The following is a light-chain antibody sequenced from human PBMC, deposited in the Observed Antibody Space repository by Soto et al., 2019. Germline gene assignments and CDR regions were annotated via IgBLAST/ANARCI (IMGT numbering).Light chain of an antibody. V-gene: IGKV2-28*01. CDR3: MQARQTPFT. CDR2: LGS. J-gene: IGKJ2*01. Sequence: DIVMTQSPLSLPVTPGEPASISCRSSQSLLHSNGNNYLDWYLQKPGQSPQLLIYLGSTRSSGVPDRFRGSGSDTVFTQKMTRVEGEDVGIYYCMQARQTPFTFGQGNKLEVK. CDR1: QSLLHSNGNNY.